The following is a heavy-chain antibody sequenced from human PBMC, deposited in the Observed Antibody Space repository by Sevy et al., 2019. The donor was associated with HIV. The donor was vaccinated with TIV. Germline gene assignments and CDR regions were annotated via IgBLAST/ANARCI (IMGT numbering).Heavy chain of an antibody. CDR2: FDPEDGER. Sequence: ASVKVSCKVSGYTLTQLSMHWVRQAPGKGLEWLGSFDPEDGERIYAQKFQGRFTMTEETSTDTAYMELSSLRSEDTAIYYCATGREYYEGNSGYFDYSGQGTLVTVSS. J-gene: IGHJ4*02. CDR1: GYTLTQLS. CDR3: ATGREYYEGNSGYFDY. V-gene: IGHV1-24*01. D-gene: IGHD3-3*01.